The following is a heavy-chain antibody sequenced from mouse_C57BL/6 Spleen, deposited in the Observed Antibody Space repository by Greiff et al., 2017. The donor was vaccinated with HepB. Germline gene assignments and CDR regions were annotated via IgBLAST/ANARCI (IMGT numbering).Heavy chain of an antibody. Sequence: EVKLQESGAELVRPGASVKLSCTASGFNIKDDYMHWVKQRPEQGLEWIGWIDPENGDTEYASKFQGKATITADTSSNTAYLQLSSLTSEDTAVYYCTTLYYGSSPWFAYWGQGTLVTVSA. D-gene: IGHD1-1*01. CDR1: GFNIKDDY. CDR3: TTLYYGSSPWFAY. J-gene: IGHJ3*01. V-gene: IGHV14-4*01. CDR2: IDPENGDT.